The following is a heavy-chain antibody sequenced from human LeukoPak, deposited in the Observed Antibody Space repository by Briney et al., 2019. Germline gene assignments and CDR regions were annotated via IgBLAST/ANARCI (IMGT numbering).Heavy chain of an antibody. Sequence: PGGSLRLSCAASGFTASSNYMSWVRQAPGKGLEWVSVIYSGGSTYYADSAKGRFTIYRDNSKNTLYLQMNSLRAEDTAVYYCARDQRTVTTPHNDYWGQGTLVTVSS. D-gene: IGHD4-17*01. CDR1: GFTASSNY. V-gene: IGHV3-53*01. CDR3: ARDQRTVTTPHNDY. J-gene: IGHJ4*02. CDR2: IYSGGST.